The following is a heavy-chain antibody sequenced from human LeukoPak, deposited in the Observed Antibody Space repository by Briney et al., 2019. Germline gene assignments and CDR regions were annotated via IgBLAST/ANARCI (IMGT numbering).Heavy chain of an antibody. CDR3: ANLNIGTATSRDY. Sequence: GGSPRLSCAASGFTFSSYGMHWVRQAPGKGLEWVAVISYDGSNKYYADSVKGRFTISRDNSKNTLYLQMNSLRAEDTAVYYCANLNIGTATSRDYWGQGTLVTVSS. D-gene: IGHD5-18*01. J-gene: IGHJ4*02. CDR1: GFTFSSYG. CDR2: ISYDGSNK. V-gene: IGHV3-30*18.